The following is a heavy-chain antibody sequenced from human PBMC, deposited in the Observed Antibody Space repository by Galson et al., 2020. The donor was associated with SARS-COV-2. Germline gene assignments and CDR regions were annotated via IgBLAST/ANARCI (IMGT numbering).Heavy chain of an antibody. V-gene: IGHV3-33*01. CDR1: GFTFSSYG. J-gene: IGHJ4*02. CDR3: ARDSSMVAHGVDY. D-gene: IGHD2-15*01. CDR2: IWSDGSNK. Sequence: GGSLRLSCAASGFTFSSYGMHWVRQAPGKGLEWVAVIWSDGSNKYDADSVKGRFTISRANSKNTLSLQMNILRAEDTALYYCARDSSMVAHGVDYWGQGTLVTVSS.